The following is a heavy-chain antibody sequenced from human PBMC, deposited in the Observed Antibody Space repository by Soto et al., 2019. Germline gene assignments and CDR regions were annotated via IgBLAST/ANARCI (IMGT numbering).Heavy chain of an antibody. D-gene: IGHD5-12*01. CDR2: INPNCGGT. J-gene: IGHJ4*02. CDR1: GYTFTGYY. CDR3: ARGSVARATNPFDY. Sequence: ASVKVSCKASGYTFTGYYMHWVRQAPGQGLEWMGWINPNCGGTNYAQKFQGRVTMTGDTSISTAYMELSRLRSDDTAVSYCARGSVARATNPFDYWGQGTLVTVSS. V-gene: IGHV1-2*02.